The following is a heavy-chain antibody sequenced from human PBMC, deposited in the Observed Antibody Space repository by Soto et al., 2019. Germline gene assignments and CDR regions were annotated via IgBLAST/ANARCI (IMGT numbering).Heavy chain of an antibody. Sequence: QLQLLESGSGLVKPSQTLSLTCAVSGGSISSGGYSWGWIRQPPGKGLEWIGYIYHSVSTYYNPPLKGRVTISVDRSKNQFSLRLSSVTAADTAVYYCARVPDYWGQGTLVTVSS. J-gene: IGHJ4*02. CDR3: ARVPDY. V-gene: IGHV4-30-2*01. CDR2: IYHSVST. CDR1: GGSISSGGYS.